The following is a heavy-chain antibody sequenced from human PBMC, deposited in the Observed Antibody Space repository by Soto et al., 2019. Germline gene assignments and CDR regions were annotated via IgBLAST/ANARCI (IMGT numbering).Heavy chain of an antibody. CDR1: GGPISSYY. CDR2: IYYSGST. CDR3: ARNRWLQSRYFDL. J-gene: IGHJ2*01. Sequence: SETLSLTCTVSGGPISSYYWSWIRQPPGKGLEWIGYIYYSGSTNYNPSLKSRVTISVDTSKNQFSLKLSSVTAADTAVYYCARNRWLQSRYFDLWGRGTLVTVSS. D-gene: IGHD5-12*01. V-gene: IGHV4-59*01.